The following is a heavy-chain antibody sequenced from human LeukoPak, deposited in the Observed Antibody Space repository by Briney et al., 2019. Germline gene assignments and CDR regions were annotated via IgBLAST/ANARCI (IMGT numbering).Heavy chain of an antibody. J-gene: IGHJ4*02. D-gene: IGHD2-15*01. CDR3: ARDSDCSGGSCYLEY. Sequence: GASLRLSCSASGFTVSSNYMSWVRQAPGKGLEWVSFIYIGGSTYYADSVKGRFTISRHNSKNTLYLQMNSLRAEDTAVYYCARDSDCSGGSCYLEYWGQGTLVTVSS. CDR2: IYIGGST. V-gene: IGHV3-53*04. CDR1: GFTVSSNY.